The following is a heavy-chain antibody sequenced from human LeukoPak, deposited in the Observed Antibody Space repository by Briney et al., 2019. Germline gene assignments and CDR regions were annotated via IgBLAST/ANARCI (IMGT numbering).Heavy chain of an antibody. CDR3: ARAYSGSETYDYFEY. V-gene: IGHV3-49*03. D-gene: IGHD3-10*01. Sequence: GGSLRLSCTASGFTFGDYAMSWFRQAPGKGLEWVGFIRSKAYGGTTEYAASVKGRFTISRDDSKNSLYLQMNSLKTEDTAVYYCARAYSGSETYDYFEYWGQGTLVTVSS. CDR2: IRSKAYGGTT. CDR1: GFTFGDYA. J-gene: IGHJ4*02.